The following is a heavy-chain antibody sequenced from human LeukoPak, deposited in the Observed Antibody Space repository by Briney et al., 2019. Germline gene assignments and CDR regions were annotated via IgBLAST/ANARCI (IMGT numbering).Heavy chain of an antibody. V-gene: IGHV3-23*01. Sequence: GGTLRLSCAASGFTFSSYGMSWVRQAPGKGLEWVSSIGGRGGSAYYADSVKGRFTISRDNSKNTLYLRINSLRAEDTAVYYCAKQGRDWLRDYYYYMDVWGKGTTVTISS. J-gene: IGHJ6*03. CDR1: GFTFSSYG. CDR2: IGGRGGSA. D-gene: IGHD3-9*01. CDR3: AKQGRDWLRDYYYYMDV.